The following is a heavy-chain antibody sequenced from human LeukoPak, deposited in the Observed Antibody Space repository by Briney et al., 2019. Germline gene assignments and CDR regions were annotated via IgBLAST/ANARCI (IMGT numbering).Heavy chain of an antibody. Sequence: ASVKVSCKASGYTFTSYAMHWVRRAPGQRLEWMGWINAGNGNTKYSQKFQGRVTITRDTSASTAYMELSSLRSEDTAVYYCARWGATYYYYGMDVWGQGTTVTVSS. D-gene: IGHD1-26*01. CDR3: ARWGATYYYYGMDV. V-gene: IGHV1-3*01. CDR1: GYTFTSYA. CDR2: INAGNGNT. J-gene: IGHJ6*02.